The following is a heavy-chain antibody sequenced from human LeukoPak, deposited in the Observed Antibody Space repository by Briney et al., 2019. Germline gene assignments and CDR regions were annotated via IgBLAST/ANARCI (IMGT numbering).Heavy chain of an antibody. D-gene: IGHD3-16*02. J-gene: IGHJ4*02. V-gene: IGHV4-39*02. CDR3: ARDRWGMITFGGVIDPDY. CDR1: GDSISSRSYY. Sequence: SETLSLTCNVSGDSISSRSYYWGWIRQPPGKGLEWIGSVYKSGSTYYTPSLKSRVTISVDTSKNQFSLKLSSVTAADTAVYYCARDRWGMITFGGVIDPDYWGQGTLVTVSS. CDR2: VYKSGST.